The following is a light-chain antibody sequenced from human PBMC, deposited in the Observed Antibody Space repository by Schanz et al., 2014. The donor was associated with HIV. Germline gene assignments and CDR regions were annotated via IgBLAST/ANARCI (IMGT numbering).Light chain of an antibody. V-gene: IGLV1-40*01. CDR2: GNT. J-gene: IGLJ2*01. Sequence: QSVLTQPPSVSGAPGQRVTISCTGSRSNIGAGYDVHWYQQLPGTAPKLLISGNTNRPSGVPDRFSGSKSGTSASLAITGLQAEDEADYYCQSYDLSLYGALFGGGTKLTVL. CDR3: QSYDLSLYGAL. CDR1: RSNIGAGYD.